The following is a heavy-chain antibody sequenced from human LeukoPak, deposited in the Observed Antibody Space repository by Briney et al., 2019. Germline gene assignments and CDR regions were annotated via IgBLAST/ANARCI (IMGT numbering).Heavy chain of an antibody. J-gene: IGHJ5*02. V-gene: IGHV1-8*02. Sequence: EASLRVSCKASGYTFSSYDINWVRQAPGQGLEWIAWMNPNSGNTGFAQKVKGRLTITRDTSIGPDYMEMRSLNPKDTAVYYCARVHYQEHNNWFGPWGQGTQVTVSS. D-gene: IGHD2-2*01. CDR1: GYTFSSYD. CDR2: MNPNSGNT. CDR3: ARVHYQEHNNWFGP.